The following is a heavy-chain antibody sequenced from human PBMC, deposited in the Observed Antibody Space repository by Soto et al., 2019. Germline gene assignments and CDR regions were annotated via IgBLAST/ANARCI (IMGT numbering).Heavy chain of an antibody. CDR1: GGSISSSNW. V-gene: IGHV4-4*02. J-gene: IGHJ5*02. Sequence: QVQLQESGPGLVKPSGTLSLTCAVSGGSISSSNWWSWVRQPPGKGLEWIGEIYHSGSTNYNPSLKSRVTISVDESKNQFSLKLSSVAAADTAVYYCARDLMRIAVAGTRRRTTAWGQGTLVTVSS. CDR3: ARDLMRIAVAGTRRRTTA. CDR2: IYHSGST. D-gene: IGHD6-19*01.